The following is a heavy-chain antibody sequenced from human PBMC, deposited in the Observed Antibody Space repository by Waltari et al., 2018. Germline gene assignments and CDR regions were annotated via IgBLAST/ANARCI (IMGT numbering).Heavy chain of an antibody. Sequence: QVQLQQWGAGLLKPSETLSLTCAVSGGSFSGYYWSWIRQPPGKGLEWIGAINHRGSTNYNPSLKSRGTISVDTSKNQFSLKLSSVTAADTAVYDCARVTLPLDYWGQGTLVTVSS. J-gene: IGHJ4*02. CDR1: GGSFSGYY. V-gene: IGHV4-34*01. CDR2: INHRGST. CDR3: ARVTLPLDY. D-gene: IGHD1-26*01.